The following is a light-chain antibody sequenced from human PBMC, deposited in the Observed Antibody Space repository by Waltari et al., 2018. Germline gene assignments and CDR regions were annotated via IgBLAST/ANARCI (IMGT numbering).Light chain of an antibody. CDR1: QSVPSDY. CDR2: GAS. J-gene: IGKJ4*01. CDR3: QQYGSSPLT. Sequence: EVVLTQSPGTLSLSPGDRATLFCTASQSVPSDYLAWYQQIPGQSPRLLISGASKRAADIPDRFTGSGSGTEFTLAISRVEPEDFAVYYCQQYGSSPLTFGGGTRV. V-gene: IGKV3-20*01.